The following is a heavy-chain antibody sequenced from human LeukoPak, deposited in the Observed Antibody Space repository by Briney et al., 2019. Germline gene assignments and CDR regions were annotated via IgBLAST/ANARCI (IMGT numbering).Heavy chain of an antibody. D-gene: IGHD2-2*02. Sequence: PGGSLRLSCAASGFTFSSYSMNWVRQAPGKGLEWVSSISSSSSYIYYADSVKGRFTISRDNAKNSLYLQMNSLRAEDTAVYYCARNRGVVVPAAIERDYYYMDVWGKGTTVTVSS. V-gene: IGHV3-21*01. CDR3: ARNRGVVVPAAIERDYYYMDV. J-gene: IGHJ6*03. CDR1: GFTFSSYS. CDR2: ISSSSSYI.